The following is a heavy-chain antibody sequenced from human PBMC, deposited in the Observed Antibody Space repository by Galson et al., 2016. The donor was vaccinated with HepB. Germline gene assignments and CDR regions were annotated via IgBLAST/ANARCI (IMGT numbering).Heavy chain of an antibody. Sequence: SLRLSCAASGFTFSLYGMHWVRQAPGKGLEWMAVIWHDGSEQNYADSVKGRFTISRENSKNTVYLQINSLRAEDTAVYYCAREGPRGMTTEDYWGQGTLVIVSS. CDR2: IWHDGSEQ. D-gene: IGHD4-11*01. V-gene: IGHV3-33*01. CDR3: AREGPRGMTTEDY. J-gene: IGHJ4*02. CDR1: GFTFSLYG.